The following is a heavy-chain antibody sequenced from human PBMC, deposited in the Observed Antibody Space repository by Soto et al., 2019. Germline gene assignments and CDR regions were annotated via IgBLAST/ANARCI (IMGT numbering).Heavy chain of an antibody. CDR3: GKDHFAGFCNAASCYEDAFDI. J-gene: IGHJ3*02. V-gene: IGHV3-23*01. D-gene: IGHD2-15*01. Sequence: GGSLRLSCAASGFTFSRNAMSWVRQAPGTGLEWVSGISGSGNTYYADSVKGRFTVFRDNSENTLYLQMRRLRAEDTAVYYCGKDHFAGFCNAASCYEDAFDIWGQGTTVTVSS. CDR1: GFTFSRNA. CDR2: ISGSGNT.